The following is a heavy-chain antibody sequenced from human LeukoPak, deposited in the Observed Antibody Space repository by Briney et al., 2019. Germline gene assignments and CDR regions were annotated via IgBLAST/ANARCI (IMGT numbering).Heavy chain of an antibody. J-gene: IGHJ4*02. CDR1: GFTVRVNY. CDR3: ARDISSYSSSWSYFDY. CDR2: IYSGGST. V-gene: IGHV3-66*01. Sequence: PGGSLRLSCAASGFTVRVNYMSWVRQAPGKGLEWVSVIYSGGSTYYADSVKGRFTISRDNSKNTLYLQMNSLRAEDTAVSYCARDISSYSSSWSYFDYWGQGTLVTVSS. D-gene: IGHD6-13*01.